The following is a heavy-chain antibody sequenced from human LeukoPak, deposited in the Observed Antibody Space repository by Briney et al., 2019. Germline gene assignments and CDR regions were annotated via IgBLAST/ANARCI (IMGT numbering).Heavy chain of an antibody. V-gene: IGHV3-33*01. CDR2: IWYDGSNK. CDR3: ASLGSNYFDY. J-gene: IGHJ4*02. CDR1: GFTCSTYG. D-gene: IGHD3-10*01. Sequence: PGGSLRLSCAASGFTCSTYGMHWVREAPGKGLEWVAVIWYDGSNKYYADSVKGRFTISRDNSKNTLYLQMNSLRAEDTAVYYCASLGSNYFDYWGQGTLVTVSS.